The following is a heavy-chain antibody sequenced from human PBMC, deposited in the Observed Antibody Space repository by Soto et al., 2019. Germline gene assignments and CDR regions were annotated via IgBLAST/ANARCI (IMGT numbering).Heavy chain of an antibody. CDR2: IYYSGST. V-gene: IGHV4-31*03. Sequence: SETLSLTCTVSGGSISSGGYYWSWIRQHPGKGLEWIGYIYYSGSTYYNPSLKSRVTISVDTSKNQFSLKLSSVTAADTAVYYCARDTYVEMATIYYYYGMDVWGQGTKVTVSS. CDR1: GGSISSGGYY. D-gene: IGHD5-12*01. J-gene: IGHJ6*02. CDR3: ARDTYVEMATIYYYYGMDV.